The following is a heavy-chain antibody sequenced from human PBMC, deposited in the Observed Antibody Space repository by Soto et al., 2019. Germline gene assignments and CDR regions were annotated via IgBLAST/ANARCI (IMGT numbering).Heavy chain of an antibody. CDR1: GFTFTTSA. Sequence: PGGSLRLSCAASGFTFTTSAMSWVRQAPGKGLEWVSAITGSGGSTYYADSVKGRFTISRDNSKNILYLQMNSLRAEDTAIYYCAKEYSSSWSTLGYYFDYWGQGTQVTVSS. V-gene: IGHV3-23*01. D-gene: IGHD6-13*01. J-gene: IGHJ4*02. CDR2: ITGSGGST. CDR3: AKEYSSSWSTLGYYFDY.